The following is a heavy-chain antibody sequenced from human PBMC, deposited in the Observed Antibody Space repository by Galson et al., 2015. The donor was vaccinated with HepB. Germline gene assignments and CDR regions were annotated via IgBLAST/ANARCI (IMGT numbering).Heavy chain of an antibody. CDR1: GFIFNKYG. J-gene: IGHJ4*02. CDR3: AKDMRDGYPLEFDY. D-gene: IGHD5-24*01. Sequence: SLRLSCAASGFIFNKYGMHWVRQAPGRGLEWVAVISYDGSTKYYGGSVEGRFTISRDYSENTLYLQMNTMRAEDTAVYYCAKDMRDGYPLEFDYWGQGTLVIVSS. V-gene: IGHV3-30*18. CDR2: ISYDGSTK.